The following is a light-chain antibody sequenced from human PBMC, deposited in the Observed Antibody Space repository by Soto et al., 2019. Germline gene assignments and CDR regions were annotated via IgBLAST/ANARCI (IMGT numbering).Light chain of an antibody. CDR2: KAS. V-gene: IGKV1-5*03. J-gene: IGKJ5*01. Sequence: DIQMTQSPSTLSASVGDRVTITCRASQSISSWLAWYQQKPGKAPKLLIYKASSLESGVPSRFSGSGSGTEFTLTISSLQPDDFATYYCQQYNSYPITFGQGTRLXX. CDR1: QSISSW. CDR3: QQYNSYPIT.